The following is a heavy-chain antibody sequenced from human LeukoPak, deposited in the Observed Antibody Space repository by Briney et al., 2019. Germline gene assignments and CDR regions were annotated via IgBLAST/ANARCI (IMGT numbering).Heavy chain of an antibody. J-gene: IGHJ3*02. CDR3: ARGFGENAFDS. Sequence: SETLSLTCTVSGGSISGYYWSWIRQPPGKGLEWIGYIYYSGSTYYSPSLKSRVTISVDTSKNQFSLKLSSVTAADTAVYYCARGFGENAFDSWGQGTMVTVSS. CDR2: IYYSGST. D-gene: IGHD3-10*01. V-gene: IGHV4-59*06. CDR1: GGSISGYY.